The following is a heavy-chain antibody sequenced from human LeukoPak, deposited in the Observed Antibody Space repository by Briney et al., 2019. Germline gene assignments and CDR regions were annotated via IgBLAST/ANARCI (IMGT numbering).Heavy chain of an antibody. CDR1: GFTFSSYW. V-gene: IGHV3-7*01. J-gene: IGHJ6*03. CDR2: IKQDGSEK. D-gene: IGHD5-12*01. Sequence: GGSLRLSCAASGFTFSSYWMSWFRQAPGKGREWVANIKQDGSEKYYVDSVKGRFTISRDNAKNSLYLQMNSLRAEDTAVYYCARDSGYDSYYYYMDVWGKGTTVTVSS. CDR3: ARDSGYDSYYYYMDV.